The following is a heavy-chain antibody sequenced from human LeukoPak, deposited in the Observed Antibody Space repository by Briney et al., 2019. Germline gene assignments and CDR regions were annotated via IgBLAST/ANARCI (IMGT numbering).Heavy chain of an antibody. J-gene: IGHJ4*02. V-gene: IGHV3-30-3*01. CDR3: AKIYDSSGYYYRSEGY. CDR2: ISYDGSNK. CDR1: GFTFSSYA. Sequence: GGSLRLSCAASGFTFSSYAMHWVRQAPGKGLEWVAVISYDGSNKYYADSVKGRFTISRDNSKNTLYLQMNSLRAEDTAVYYCAKIYDSSGYYYRSEGYWGQGTLVTVSS. D-gene: IGHD3-22*01.